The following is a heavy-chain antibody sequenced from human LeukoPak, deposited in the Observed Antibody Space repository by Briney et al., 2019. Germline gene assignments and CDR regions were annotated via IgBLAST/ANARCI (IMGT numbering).Heavy chain of an antibody. CDR2: MNPNSGNT. CDR1: GYTFTSYD. D-gene: IGHD6-19*01. V-gene: IGHV1-8*01. Sequence: ASVKVSCKASGYTFTSYDINWVRQATGQGLEWMGWMNPNSGNTGYAQKLQGRVTMTTDTSTSTAYMELRSLRSDDTAVYYCAREGTLGYSSGWYSGMDVWGQGTTVTVSS. CDR3: AREGTLGYSSGWYSGMDV. J-gene: IGHJ6*02.